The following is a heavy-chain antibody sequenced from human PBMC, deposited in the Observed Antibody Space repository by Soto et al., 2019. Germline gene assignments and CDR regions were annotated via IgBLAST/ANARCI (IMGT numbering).Heavy chain of an antibody. J-gene: IGHJ4*02. Sequence: KTSDTLSLTCAVSGGSVSNSNYYWGWIRQSPGKGLEWIGSVYYRGRSYSKSSVKSRVTISVDTSKNQFSLNLNSVTASDTAVYYCVSQRTSVLTQAYFDYWGPGALVTVSS. D-gene: IGHD2-8*01. CDR3: VSQRTSVLTQAYFDY. V-gene: IGHV4-39*01. CDR1: GGSVSNSNYY. CDR2: VYYRGRS.